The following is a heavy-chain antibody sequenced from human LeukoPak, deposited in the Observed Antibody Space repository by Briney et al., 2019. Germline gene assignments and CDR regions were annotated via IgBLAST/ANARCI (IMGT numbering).Heavy chain of an antibody. CDR1: GGSISSYY. Sequence: SETLSLTCTGSGGSISSYYWSWIRQPAAKGLEWIGRIYTSGSTNYNPSLKSRVTMSVDTSKNQFSLKLSSVTAADTAVYYCARGSRWELLLDYWGQGTLVTVSS. J-gene: IGHJ4*02. V-gene: IGHV4-4*07. D-gene: IGHD1-26*01. CDR3: ARGSRWELLLDY. CDR2: IYTSGST.